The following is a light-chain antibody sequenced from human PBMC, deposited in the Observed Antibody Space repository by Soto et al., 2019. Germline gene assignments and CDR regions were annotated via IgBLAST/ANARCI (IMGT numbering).Light chain of an antibody. CDR3: ETWDSNTRV. V-gene: IGLV4-60*02. CDR1: SGHSSYI. J-gene: IGLJ3*02. Sequence: QLVLTQSSSASASLGSSVKLTCTLSSGHSSYIIAWHQQQPGKAPRYLMKLEGSGSYNKGSGVPDRFSGSSSGADRYLTISNLRFEDEADYYCETWDSNTRVFGGGTQLTVL. CDR2: LEGSGSY.